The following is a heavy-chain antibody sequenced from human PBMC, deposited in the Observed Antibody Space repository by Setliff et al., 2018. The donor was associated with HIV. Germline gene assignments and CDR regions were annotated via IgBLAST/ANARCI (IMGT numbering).Heavy chain of an antibody. CDR3: ARVAHSSSYHYYGMDV. CDR2: IIPMFGTG. CDR1: GGTFSSYG. V-gene: IGHV1-69*05. Sequence: SVKDSCKASGGTFSSYGISWVRQAPGQGLEWMGAIIPMFGTGFYAQKFQGRVTITTDESRTTSYMELSSLRFEDTAVYFCARVAHSSSYHYYGMDVWGQGTTVTVS. D-gene: IGHD6-19*01. J-gene: IGHJ6*02.